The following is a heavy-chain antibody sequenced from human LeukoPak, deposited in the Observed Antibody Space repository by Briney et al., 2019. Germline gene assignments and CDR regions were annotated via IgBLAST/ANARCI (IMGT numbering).Heavy chain of an antibody. D-gene: IGHD6-19*01. CDR2: ISYDGSNK. V-gene: IGHV3-30-3*01. CDR1: GFTFSSYA. CDR3: AKDPGYSSGWYYVY. J-gene: IGHJ4*02. Sequence: GGSLRLSCAASGFTFSSYAMHWVRQAPGKGLEWVAVISYDGSNKYYADSVKGRFTISRDNSKNTLYLQMNSLRAEDTAVYYCAKDPGYSSGWYYVYWGQGTLVTVSS.